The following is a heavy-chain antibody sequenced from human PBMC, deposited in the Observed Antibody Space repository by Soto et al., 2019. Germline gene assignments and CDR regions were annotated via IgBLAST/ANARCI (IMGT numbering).Heavy chain of an antibody. Sequence: GGSLRLSCAASGFTFSSYAMSWVRQAPGKGLEWVSAISGSGGSTYYADSVKGRFTISRDKSKNTLYLQMNSLRAEDTAVYYCAKDRDFRGGYMDVWGKGTTVTVSS. CDR1: GFTFSSYA. V-gene: IGHV3-23*01. CDR2: ISGSGGST. J-gene: IGHJ6*03. D-gene: IGHD3-10*01. CDR3: AKDRDFRGGYMDV.